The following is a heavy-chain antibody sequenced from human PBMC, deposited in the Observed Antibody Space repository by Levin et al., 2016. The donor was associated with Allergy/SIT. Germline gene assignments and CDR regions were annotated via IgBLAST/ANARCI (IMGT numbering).Heavy chain of an antibody. V-gene: IGHV3-21*01. CDR2: ISSSSSYI. J-gene: IGHJ4*02. D-gene: IGHD2-21*01. CDR3: ARDVVEDEYYFDY. Sequence: WIRQPPGKGLEWVSSISSSSSYIYYADSVKGRFTISRDNAKNSLYLQMNSLRAEDTAVYYCARDVVEDEYYFDYWGQGTLVTVSS.